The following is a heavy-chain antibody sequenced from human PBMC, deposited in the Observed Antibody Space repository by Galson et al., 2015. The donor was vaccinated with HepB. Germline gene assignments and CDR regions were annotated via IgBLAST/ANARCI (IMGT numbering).Heavy chain of an antibody. D-gene: IGHD3-10*01. CDR2: ISGSGGST. V-gene: IGHV3-23*01. Sequence: SLRLSCAASGFTFSSYAMSWVRQAPGKGLEWVSAISGSGGSTYYADSVKGRFTISRDNSKNTLYLQMNSLRAEDTAVYYCAKAPPNLGNANRLWFGGFDYWGQGTLVTVSS. CDR1: GFTFSSYA. J-gene: IGHJ4*02. CDR3: AKAPPNLGNANRLWFGGFDY.